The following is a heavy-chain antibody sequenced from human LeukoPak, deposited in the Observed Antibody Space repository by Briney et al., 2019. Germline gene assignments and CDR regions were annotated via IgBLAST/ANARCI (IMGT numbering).Heavy chain of an antibody. J-gene: IGHJ4*02. D-gene: IGHD1-26*01. Sequence: GGSLRLSCAASGFTFSSHAMHWVRQAPGKGLEWVAVISYDGSNKYYADSVKGRFTISRDNSKNTLYLQMNSLRVEDTAIYYCAKDGAQVGVTFDYWGQGTLVTVSS. CDR1: GFTFSSHA. CDR3: AKDGAQVGVTFDY. CDR2: ISYDGSNK. V-gene: IGHV3-30-3*01.